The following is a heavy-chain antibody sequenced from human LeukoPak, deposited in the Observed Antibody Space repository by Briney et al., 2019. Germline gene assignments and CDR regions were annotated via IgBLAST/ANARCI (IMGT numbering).Heavy chain of an antibody. V-gene: IGHV3-21*01. J-gene: IGHJ4*02. CDR1: GFTVSSNC. D-gene: IGHD3-3*01. CDR3: ARDYTSYYDFWSGYPFFDY. CDR2: ISSSSSYI. Sequence: PGGSLRLSCVASGFTVSSNCMNWVRQAPGKGLEWVSSISSSSSYIYYADSVKGRFTISRDNAKNSLYLQMNSLRAEDTAVYYCARDYTSYYDFWSGYPFFDYWGQRTRVTVSS.